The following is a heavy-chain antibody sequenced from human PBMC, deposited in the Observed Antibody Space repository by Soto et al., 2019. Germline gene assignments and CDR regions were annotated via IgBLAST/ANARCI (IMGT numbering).Heavy chain of an antibody. V-gene: IGHV4-59*08. CDR3: ARQSTIYVNGFSYIRWFDP. CDR2: IYYSGST. J-gene: IGHJ5*02. D-gene: IGHD2-8*01. CDR1: GGSISSYY. Sequence: PSETLSLTCTVSGGSISSYYWSWIRQPPGKGLEWIGNIYYSGSTNYNPSLTSRVTISVDTSKNEFSLKLSSVTAADTAVYFCARQSTIYVNGFSYIRWFDPWGQGTQVTVSS.